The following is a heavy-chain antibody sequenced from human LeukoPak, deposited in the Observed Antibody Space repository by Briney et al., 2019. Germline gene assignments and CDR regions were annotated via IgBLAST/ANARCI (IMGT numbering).Heavy chain of an antibody. Sequence: SVKVSCKASGGTFSSYTISWVRQAPGQGLEWMGRIIPILGIANYAQKFQGRVTITADKSTSTAYMEMSSLRSEDKAVYYCGRDPAGPPSFDYWGEGTVVTVCS. V-gene: IGHV1-69*04. CDR1: GGTFSSYT. CDR2: IIPILGIA. D-gene: IGHD1-14*01. J-gene: IGHJ4*02. CDR3: GRDPAGPPSFDY.